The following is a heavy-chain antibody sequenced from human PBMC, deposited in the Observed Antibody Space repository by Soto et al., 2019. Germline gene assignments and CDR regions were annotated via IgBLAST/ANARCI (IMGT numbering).Heavy chain of an antibody. J-gene: IGHJ6*02. V-gene: IGHV4-61*08. CDR3: ARERGYYYDSSGYPHYYYYYGMDV. CDR1: GGSISSGGYY. Sequence: PSETLSLTCTVSGGSISSGGYYWSWIRQHPGKGLEWIGYIYYSGSTNYNPSLKSRVTISVDTSKNQFSLKLSSVTAADTAVYYCARERGYYYDSSGYPHYYYYYGMDVWGQGTTVTVSS. CDR2: IYYSGST. D-gene: IGHD3-22*01.